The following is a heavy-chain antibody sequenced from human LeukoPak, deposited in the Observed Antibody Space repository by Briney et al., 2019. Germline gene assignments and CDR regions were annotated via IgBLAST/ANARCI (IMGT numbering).Heavy chain of an antibody. CDR3: ASSRSGYYRTLFDY. CDR1: GGSISSYY. CDR2: VYYSGSA. J-gene: IGHJ4*02. V-gene: IGHV4-59*01. D-gene: IGHD3-22*01. Sequence: PSETLSLTCTVSGGSISSYYWSWIRQPPGKGLEWIGYVYYSGSAHYNPSLKSRVTISVDTSKNQFSLKLSSVTAADTAVYYCASSRSGYYRTLFDYWGQGTLVTVSS.